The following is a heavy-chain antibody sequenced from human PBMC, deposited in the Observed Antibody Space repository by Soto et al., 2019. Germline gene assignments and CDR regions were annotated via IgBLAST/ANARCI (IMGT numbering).Heavy chain of an antibody. J-gene: IGHJ4*02. Sequence: HLGGSLRLSCAASGFTVSSNYMSWVRQAPGKGLEWVSGISWNSGSIGYADSVKGRFTISRDNAKNSLYLQMNSLRAEDTALYYCAKDIFQAQAAGAFDYWGQGTLVTVSS. CDR2: ISWNSGSI. V-gene: IGHV3-9*01. D-gene: IGHD6-25*01. CDR1: GFTVSSNY. CDR3: AKDIFQAQAAGAFDY.